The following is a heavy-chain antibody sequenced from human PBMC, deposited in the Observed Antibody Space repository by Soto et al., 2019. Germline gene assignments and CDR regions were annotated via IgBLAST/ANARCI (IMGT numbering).Heavy chain of an antibody. J-gene: IGHJ6*03. CDR2: ISSSGSTI. CDR3: ARYEIAARPDLAFGYYYYYMDV. D-gene: IGHD6-6*01. V-gene: IGHV3-11*01. CDR1: GFTFSDYY. Sequence: QVQLVESGGGLVKPGGSLRLSCAASGFTFSDYYMSWIRQAPGKGLEWVSYISSSGSTIYYADSVKGRFTISRDNAKNSLYLQMNSLRGEDTAVYYCARYEIAARPDLAFGYYYYYMDVWGKGTTVTVSS.